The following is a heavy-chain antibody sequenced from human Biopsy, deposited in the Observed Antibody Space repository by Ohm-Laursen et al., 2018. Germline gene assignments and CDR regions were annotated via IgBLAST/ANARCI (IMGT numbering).Heavy chain of an antibody. D-gene: IGHD3-22*01. J-gene: IGHJ5*02. CDR1: GGSISNNNYY. CDR3: ARDYDTSGYYYVS. Sequence: GTLSLTCTVSGGSISNNNYYWGWIRQPPGKGLEWIGSIFYRGSTHYKPSLKSRVNISVDTSKNQFSLKLSCVTAADTAVYYCARDYDTSGYYYVSWGQGTLVTVSS. CDR2: IFYRGST. V-gene: IGHV4-39*01.